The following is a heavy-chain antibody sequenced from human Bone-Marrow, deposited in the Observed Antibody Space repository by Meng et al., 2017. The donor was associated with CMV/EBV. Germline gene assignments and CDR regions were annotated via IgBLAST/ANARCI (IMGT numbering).Heavy chain of an antibody. V-gene: IGHV1-8*01. J-gene: IGHJ4*02. D-gene: IGHD5-12*01. CDR2: MNSNSGNT. CDR1: GYTFINHD. CDR3: ARVIRGYERVDY. Sequence: ASVKVSCKASGYTFINHDINWVRQAAGQGLEWMGWMNSNSGNTGYAQKFQGRVTMTRDTSISTAYMELSRLRSDDTAVYYCARVIRGYERVDYWGQGTLVTVSS.